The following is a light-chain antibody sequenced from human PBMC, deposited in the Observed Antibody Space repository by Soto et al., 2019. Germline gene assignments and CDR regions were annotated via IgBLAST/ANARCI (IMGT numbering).Light chain of an antibody. CDR3: QHYNGWPPYT. CDR2: GAS. J-gene: IGKJ2*01. Sequence: EIVMTQSPVTLSVSPGERATLSCRASQDVKTNLAWCQQKPGQAPRLLIYGASTRATGIAARFSGTGSGTQFTLTISNLQSGDFAVYYCQHYNGWPPYTFGQGTKLDSK. CDR1: QDVKTN. V-gene: IGKV3-15*01.